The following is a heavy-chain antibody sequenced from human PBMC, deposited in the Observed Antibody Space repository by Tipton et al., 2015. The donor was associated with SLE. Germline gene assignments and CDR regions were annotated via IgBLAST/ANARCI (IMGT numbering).Heavy chain of an antibody. CDR2: IYYSGST. CDR3: TRDPYYYDSSGSPYSY. V-gene: IGHV4-31*03. CDR1: GDSISSGGYY. Sequence: TLSLTCTVSGDSISSGGYYWSWIRQHPGKGLEWIGYIYYSGSTYYNPSLKSRVTISVDTSKNQFSLKLNSLTAADTAVYYCTRDPYYYDSSGSPYSYWGQGTLVTVSS. J-gene: IGHJ4*02. D-gene: IGHD3-22*01.